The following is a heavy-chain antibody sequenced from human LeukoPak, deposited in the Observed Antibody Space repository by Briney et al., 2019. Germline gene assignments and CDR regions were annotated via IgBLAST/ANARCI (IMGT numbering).Heavy chain of an antibody. CDR3: ARDLYSSGPSDY. D-gene: IGHD6-19*01. V-gene: IGHV3-23*01. CDR1: GFTFSSYA. J-gene: IGHJ4*02. Sequence: GGSLRLSCGASGFTFSSYAMSWVRQAPGKGLEWVSSISGTGGSTYYADSVKGRFTISRDNSKNTLYLQMNSLRAEDTAVYYCARDLYSSGPSDYWGQGTLVTVSS. CDR2: ISGTGGST.